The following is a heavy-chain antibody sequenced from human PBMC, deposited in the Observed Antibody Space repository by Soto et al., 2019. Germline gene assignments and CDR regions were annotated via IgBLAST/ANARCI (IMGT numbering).Heavy chain of an antibody. J-gene: IGHJ6*02. D-gene: IGHD1-1*01. CDR3: ARDKDRLQLGGNYYYSLDV. V-gene: IGHV1-69*12. Sequence: QVQLVQSGAEVKKPGSSVKVSCKASGGTFSTSAISWVRQAPGQGLEWVGGIMPVFPTPDYAQNFQGRVTITADEATTTAYLELTSLRADDTAVYYCARDKDRLQLGGNYYYSLDVWGQGTAITVSS. CDR2: IMPVFPTP. CDR1: GGTFSTSA.